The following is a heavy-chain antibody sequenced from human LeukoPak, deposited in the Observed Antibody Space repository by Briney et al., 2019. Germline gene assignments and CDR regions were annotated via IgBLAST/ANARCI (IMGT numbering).Heavy chain of an antibody. D-gene: IGHD3-22*01. Sequence: SETLSLTCAVYGGSFSGYYWSWIRQPPGKGLEWIGEINHSGSTNYNPSLKSRVTISVETSKNQFSLKLSSVTAADTAVYYCARGLTYYYDSSGYPSGSWGQGTLVTVSS. CDR3: ARGLTYYYDSSGYPSGS. V-gene: IGHV4-34*01. CDR1: GGSFSGYY. CDR2: INHSGST. J-gene: IGHJ5*02.